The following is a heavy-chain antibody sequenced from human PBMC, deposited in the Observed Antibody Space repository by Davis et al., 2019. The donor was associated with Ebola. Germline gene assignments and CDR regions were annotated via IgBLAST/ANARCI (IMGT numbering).Heavy chain of an antibody. CDR2: MWYDGSRQ. J-gene: IGHJ5*02. V-gene: IGHV3-33*06. D-gene: IGHD2-8*01. Sequence: GESLKISCAASGFIFSNYGMHWVRQAPGKGLEWVALMWYDGSRQYYADSVKGRFTVSRDNSRNILYLQMNSLRAEDTAVYYCAKDPLDVVLMVNWFDPWGQGTLVTVSS. CDR1: GFIFSNYG. CDR3: AKDPLDVVLMVNWFDP.